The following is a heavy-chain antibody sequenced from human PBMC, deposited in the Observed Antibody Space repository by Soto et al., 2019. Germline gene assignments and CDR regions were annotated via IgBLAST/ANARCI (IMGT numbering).Heavy chain of an antibody. J-gene: IGHJ4*02. CDR2: ITGISNTI. Sequence: LRLSCEASGFSFRSYSMSWVRQAPGKGLEWISYITGISNTIYYADSVKGRFTISRDNAKNSLYLQMNSLRAEDTAFYYCAKDNGPNWGQGTLVTVSS. CDR1: GFSFRSYS. CDR3: AKDNGPN. V-gene: IGHV3-48*01.